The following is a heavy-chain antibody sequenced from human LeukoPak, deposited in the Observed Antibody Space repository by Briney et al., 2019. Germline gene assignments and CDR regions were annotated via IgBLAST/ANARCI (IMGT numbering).Heavy chain of an antibody. CDR2: ISGSGGST. D-gene: IGHD4-17*01. V-gene: IGHV3-23*01. J-gene: IGHJ4*02. CDR1: GFTFSSYG. Sequence: GGTLRLSCAASGFTFSSYGMSWVRQAPGKGLEWVSAISGSGGSTYYADSVKGRFTISRDNSKNTLYLQMNSLRAEDTAVYYCARDYGDLHFDYWGQGTLVTVSS. CDR3: ARDYGDLHFDY.